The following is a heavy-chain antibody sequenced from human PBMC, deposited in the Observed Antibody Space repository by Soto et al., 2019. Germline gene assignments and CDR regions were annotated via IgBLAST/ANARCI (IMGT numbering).Heavy chain of an antibody. CDR1: GGSISSYY. V-gene: IGHV4-59*01. D-gene: IGHD2-15*01. Sequence: KQSPTLSLTCTVSGGSISSYYWSWIRQPPGKGLEWIGYIYYSGSTNYNPSLKSRVTISVDTSKNQFSLKLSSVTAADTAVYYCARLGYCSGGSCYPLMYYYYGMDVWGQGTTVTVSS. J-gene: IGHJ6*02. CDR3: ARLGYCSGGSCYPLMYYYYGMDV. CDR2: IYYSGST.